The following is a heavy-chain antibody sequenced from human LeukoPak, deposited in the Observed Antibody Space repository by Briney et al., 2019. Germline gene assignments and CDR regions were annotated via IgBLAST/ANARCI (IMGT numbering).Heavy chain of an antibody. Sequence: PGGSLRLSCAASGFTFSDYYMSWIRQAPGKGLEWVSYISSSGSTIYYADSVKGRFTISRDNAKNSLYLQMNSLRAEDTAVYYCQGGLLGPSQGDPSHDAFDIWGQGTMVTVSS. CDR1: GFTFSDYY. CDR2: ISSSGSTI. CDR3: QGGLLGPSQGDPSHDAFDI. V-gene: IGHV3-11*01. D-gene: IGHD2-8*02. J-gene: IGHJ3*02.